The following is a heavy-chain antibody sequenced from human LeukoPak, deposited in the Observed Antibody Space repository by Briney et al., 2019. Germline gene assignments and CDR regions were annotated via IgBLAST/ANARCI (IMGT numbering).Heavy chain of an antibody. CDR1: GFTLSFYA. CDR3: AKVTINWFDS. J-gene: IGHJ5*01. V-gene: IGHV3-23*01. CDR2: ISGSGSGT. Sequence: PGGSLRLSCAASGFTLSFYAMSWVRQAPGKGLEWVSSISGSGSGTYYADSVKGRFTISRDNSKNTVHLQMNSLRVEETAVYYCAKVTINWFDSWGQGTLVTVSS. D-gene: IGHD3-3*01.